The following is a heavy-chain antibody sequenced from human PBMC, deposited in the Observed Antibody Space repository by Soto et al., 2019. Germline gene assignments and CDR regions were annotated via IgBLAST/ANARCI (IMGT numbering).Heavy chain of an antibody. Sequence: GGSLRLSCAASGFTFSSCAMGWVRQAPGKGLEWVSSISVNGGSTYYADSVKGRFTISRDNSKNILYLHMISLRAEDTAVYYCAKERNSWHSSGSESWGQGTLVTFSS. J-gene: IGHJ5*02. CDR2: ISVNGGST. CDR3: AKERNSWHSSGSES. CDR1: GFTFSSCA. D-gene: IGHD2-15*01. V-gene: IGHV3-23*01.